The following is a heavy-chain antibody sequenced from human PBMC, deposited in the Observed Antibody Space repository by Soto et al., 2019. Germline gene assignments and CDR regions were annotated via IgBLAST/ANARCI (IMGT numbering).Heavy chain of an antibody. CDR2: IYYSGST. V-gene: IGHV4-31*03. Sequence: SETLSLTCTVSGGSISSGGYYWSWIRQHPGKGLEWIGYIYYSGSTYYNPSLKSRVTISVDTSKNQFSLKLSSVTAADTAVYYCARALYCSSTSCYDYWGQGTLVTVSS. CDR1: GGSISSGGYY. CDR3: ARALYCSSTSCYDY. J-gene: IGHJ4*02. D-gene: IGHD2-2*01.